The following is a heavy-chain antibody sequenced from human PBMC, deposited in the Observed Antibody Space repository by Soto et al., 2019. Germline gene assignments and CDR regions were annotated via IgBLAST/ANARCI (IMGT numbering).Heavy chain of an antibody. CDR3: ATCLGRCYSAKFDY. D-gene: IGHD2-15*01. CDR1: GYIFTNNG. J-gene: IGHJ4*02. V-gene: IGHV1-18*01. Sequence: QVQLVQSGAEVKRPGASVTVSCKSSGYIFTNNGISWVRQAPGQGLEWMGWVSPSNNYTTYARNVQGRVTMTADTSTTTAFMELRGLRSDDTAVYYCATCLGRCYSAKFDYWGQENMVTVSS. CDR2: VSPSNNYT.